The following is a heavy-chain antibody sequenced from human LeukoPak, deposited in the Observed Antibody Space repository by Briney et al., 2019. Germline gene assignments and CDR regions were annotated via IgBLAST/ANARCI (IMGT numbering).Heavy chain of an antibody. V-gene: IGHV4-59*01. J-gene: IGHJ5*02. D-gene: IGHD6-13*01. CDR2: IYYSGST. CDR3: ARVLTAAAGEGDWFDP. Sequence: PSETLSLTCTVSGGSISSYYWSWIRQPPGKGLEWIGYIYYSGSTNYNPSLKSRVTISVDTSKNQFSLKLSSVTAADTAVYYCARVLTAAAGEGDWFDPWGQGTLVTVSS. CDR1: GGSISSYY.